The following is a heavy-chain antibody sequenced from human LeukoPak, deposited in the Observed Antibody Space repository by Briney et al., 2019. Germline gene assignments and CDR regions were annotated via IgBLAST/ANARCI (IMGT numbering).Heavy chain of an antibody. CDR3: ARLYGYSSSWFDY. J-gene: IGHJ4*02. CDR1: GFTFSSYG. D-gene: IGHD6-13*01. CDR2: IWYDGSNK. Sequence: PGRSLRLSCAATGFTFSSYGMHWVRQAPGKGLEWVAVIWYDGSNKYYADSVKGRFTISRDNSKNTLYLQMNSLRAEDTAVYYCARLYGYSSSWFDYWGQGTLVTVSS. V-gene: IGHV3-33*01.